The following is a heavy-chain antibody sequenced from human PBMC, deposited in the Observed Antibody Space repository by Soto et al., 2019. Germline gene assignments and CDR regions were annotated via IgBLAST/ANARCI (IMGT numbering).Heavy chain of an antibody. D-gene: IGHD6-13*01. CDR3: ARGRRAGPSPGIAAAGTGAFDI. CDR1: GFTLSSYG. J-gene: IGHJ3*02. CDR2: IWYDGSNK. V-gene: IGHV3-33*01. Sequence: GGSLRLSCAASGFTLSSYGMHWVRQAPDKGLEWVAVIWYDGSNKYYADSVKGRFTISRDNSKNTLYLQMNSLRAGDTAVYYCARGRRAGPSPGIAAAGTGAFDIWGQGTMVTVSS.